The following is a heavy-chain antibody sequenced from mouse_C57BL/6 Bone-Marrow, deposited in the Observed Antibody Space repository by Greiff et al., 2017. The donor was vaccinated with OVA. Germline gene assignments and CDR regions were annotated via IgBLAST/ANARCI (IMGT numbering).Heavy chain of an antibody. CDR1: GYTFTSYW. V-gene: IGHV1-64*01. CDR3: ARTSIYYYGSSLAY. J-gene: IGHJ3*01. Sequence: QVHVKQPGAELVKPGASVKLSCKASGYTFTSYWMHWVKQRPGQGLEWIGMIHPNSGSTNYNEKFKSKATLTVDKSSSTAYMQLSSLTSEDSAVYYCARTSIYYYGSSLAYWGQGTLVTVSA. CDR2: IHPNSGST. D-gene: IGHD1-1*01.